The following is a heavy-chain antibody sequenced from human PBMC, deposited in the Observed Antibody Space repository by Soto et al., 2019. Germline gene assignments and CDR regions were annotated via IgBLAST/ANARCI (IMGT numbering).Heavy chain of an antibody. CDR3: AKGSLYYDFWSGYYDFDY. J-gene: IGHJ4*02. CDR1: GFTFSSYA. V-gene: IGHV3-23*01. Sequence: HPGGSLRLSCAASGFTFSSYAMSWVRQAPGKGLEWVSAISGSGGSTYYADSVKGRFTISRDNSKNTLYLQMNSLRAEDTAVYYCAKGSLYYDFWSGYYDFDYWGQGTLVTVSS. D-gene: IGHD3-3*01. CDR2: ISGSGGST.